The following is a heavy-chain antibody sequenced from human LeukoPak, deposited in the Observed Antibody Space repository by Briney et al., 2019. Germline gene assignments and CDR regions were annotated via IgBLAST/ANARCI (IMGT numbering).Heavy chain of an antibody. J-gene: IGHJ4*02. V-gene: IGHV3-48*02. CDR3: AGDPYGSGSYGDY. CDR2: ISSSSSTI. CDR1: GFTFSSNS. D-gene: IGHD3-10*01. Sequence: GGSLRLSCAASGFTFSSNSMNWVRQAPGKGLEWVSYISSSSSTIYYADSVKGRFTISRDNAKNSLYLQMNSLRDEDTAVYYCAGDPYGSGSYGDYWGQGTLVTVSS.